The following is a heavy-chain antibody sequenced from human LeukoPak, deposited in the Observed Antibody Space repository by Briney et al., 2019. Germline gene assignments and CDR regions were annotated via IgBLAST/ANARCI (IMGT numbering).Heavy chain of an antibody. CDR1: GFSFSTSS. D-gene: IGHD2-2*01. J-gene: IGHJ4*02. V-gene: IGHV3-48*01. CDR2: IRGSSTTI. CDR3: ARDARSHCGTDACYGPYFDY. Sequence: PGGSLRLSCAASGFSFSTSSMSWVCQTPGEGLEWILYIRGSSTTIYYADSVKGRFTISRDNARNSLYLQMNDLRAEDTGVYFCARDARSHCGTDACYGPYFDYWGQGSLVTVSS.